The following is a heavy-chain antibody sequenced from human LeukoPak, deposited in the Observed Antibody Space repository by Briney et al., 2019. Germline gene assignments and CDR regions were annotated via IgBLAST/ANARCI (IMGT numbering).Heavy chain of an antibody. CDR3: TTQSGAWNFDY. V-gene: IGHV3-15*01. J-gene: IGHJ4*02. Sequence: PGGSLRLSCAASGSTFGNYYMSWVRQAPGKGQEWVGLIKRKTDDGTTDYAAPEKGRFTISRDDSKNTLYLQMNSLKTEDTAVYYCTTQSGAWNFDYWGRGTLVTVSS. CDR1: GSTFGNYY. D-gene: IGHD1-1*01. CDR2: IKRKTDDGTT.